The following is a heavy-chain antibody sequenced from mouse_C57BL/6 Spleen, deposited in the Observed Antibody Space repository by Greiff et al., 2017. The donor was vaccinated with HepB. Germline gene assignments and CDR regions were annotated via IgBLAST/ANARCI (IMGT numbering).Heavy chain of an antibody. V-gene: IGHV5-9*01. CDR2: ISGGGGNT. D-gene: IGHD3-1*01. CDR3: ARQGAWLAWFAY. CDR1: GFTFSSYT. J-gene: IGHJ3*01. Sequence: EVKLEESGGGLVKPGGSLKLSCAASGFTFSSYTMSWVRQTPEKRLEWVATISGGGGNTYYPDSVKGRFTISRDNAKNTLYLQMSSLRSEDTALYYCARQGAWLAWFAYWGQGTLVTVSA.